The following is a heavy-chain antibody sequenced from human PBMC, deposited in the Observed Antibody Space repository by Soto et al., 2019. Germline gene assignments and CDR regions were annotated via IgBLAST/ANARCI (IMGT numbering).Heavy chain of an antibody. J-gene: IGHJ4*02. CDR1: GGSISSGGYS. CDR3: ASGLVTTLHY. D-gene: IGHD4-17*01. Sequence: SDTLSLTCAVSGGSISSGGYSWSWIRQPPGKGLEWIGYIYHSGSTYYNPSLKSRVTISVDRSKNQFSLKLSSVTAADTAVYYCASGLVTTLHYWGQGTLVTVSS. V-gene: IGHV4-30-2*01. CDR2: IYHSGST.